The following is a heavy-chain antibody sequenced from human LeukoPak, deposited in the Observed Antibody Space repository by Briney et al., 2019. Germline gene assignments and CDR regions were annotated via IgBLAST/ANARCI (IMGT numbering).Heavy chain of an antibody. CDR3: ARRRRILGNIVVVPAAALGRYYFDY. V-gene: IGHV4-38-2*02. CDR1: GYSISSGYC. Sequence: SETLSLTCTVSGYSISSGYCWGWIRPPPGKGLEWIGNIYPSGTTNYNPSLKGRVTISVDTSKNQFSLKLSSVTAADTAVYYCARRRRILGNIVVVPAAALGRYYFDYWGQGTLVTVSS. CDR2: IYPSGTT. D-gene: IGHD2-2*01. J-gene: IGHJ4*02.